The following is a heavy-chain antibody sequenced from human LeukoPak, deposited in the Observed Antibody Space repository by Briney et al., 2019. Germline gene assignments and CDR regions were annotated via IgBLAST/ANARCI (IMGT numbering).Heavy chain of an antibody. D-gene: IGHD6-25*01. CDR1: GFTFSSYS. J-gene: IGHJ4*02. V-gene: IGHV3-21*04. Sequence: NTGGSLRLSCAASGFTFSSYSMNWVRQAPGKGLEWVSSISSSSSYIYYADSVKGRFTISRDNAKNSLYLQMNSLRVEDTAVYYCARDHFFGESSAPFLDYWGQGTLVTVSS. CDR2: ISSSSSYI. CDR3: ARDHFFGESSAPFLDY.